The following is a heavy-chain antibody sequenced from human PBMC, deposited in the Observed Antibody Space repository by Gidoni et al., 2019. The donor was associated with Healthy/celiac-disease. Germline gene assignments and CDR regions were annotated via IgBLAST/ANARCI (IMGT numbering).Heavy chain of an antibody. Sequence: EVQLVESGGGLVQPGGSLRLSCAASGFTFSSYWMHWVRQAPGKGLVWVSRIKSDGSSTSYAGSVKGRFTISRDNAKNTLYLQMNSLRAEDTAVYYCARFVRGPSSSNWFDPWGQGTLVTVSS. V-gene: IGHV3-74*01. CDR1: GFTFSSYW. CDR3: ARFVRGPSSSNWFDP. D-gene: IGHD3-10*01. CDR2: IKSDGSST. J-gene: IGHJ5*02.